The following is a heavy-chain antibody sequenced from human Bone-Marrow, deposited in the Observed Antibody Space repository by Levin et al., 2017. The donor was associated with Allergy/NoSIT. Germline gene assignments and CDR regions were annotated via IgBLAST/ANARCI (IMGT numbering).Heavy chain of an antibody. J-gene: IGHJ4*02. CDR1: GFTVSSNY. D-gene: IGHD3-22*01. CDR2: IYSGGST. V-gene: IGHV3-53*01. CDR3: ARGGRDEYDSSGYHDYFDY. Sequence: GGSLRLSCAASGFTVSSNYMSWVRQAPGKGLEWVSVIYSGGSTYYADSVKGRFTISRDNSKNTLYLQMNSLRAEDTAVYYCARGGRDEYDSSGYHDYFDYWGQGTLVTVSS.